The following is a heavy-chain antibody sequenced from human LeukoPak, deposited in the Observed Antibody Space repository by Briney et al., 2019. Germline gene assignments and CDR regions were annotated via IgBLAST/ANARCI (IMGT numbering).Heavy chain of an antibody. Sequence: SSETLSLTCTVSGGSISSSSCYWGWIRQPPGKGLEWIGYIYYSGSTNYNPSLKSRVTISVDTSKNQFSLKLSSVTAADTAVYYCASNGGNAFDIWGQGAMVTVSS. CDR3: ASNGGNAFDI. D-gene: IGHD3-16*01. V-gene: IGHV4-61*05. J-gene: IGHJ3*02. CDR2: IYYSGST. CDR1: GGSISSSSCY.